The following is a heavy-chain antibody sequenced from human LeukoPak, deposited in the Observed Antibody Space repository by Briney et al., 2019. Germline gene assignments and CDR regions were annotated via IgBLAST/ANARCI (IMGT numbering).Heavy chain of an antibody. CDR1: GGSISSFY. CDR2: IYYSGST. V-gene: IGHV4-59*08. D-gene: IGHD3-10*01. Sequence: SETLSLTCTVSGGSISSFYWSWIRQPPGKGLEWIGYIYYSGSTTYNPSLKSRVTISVDTSKNQFSLKLSSVTAADTAVYYCARTYYYGSGYIDYWGQGTLVTVSS. J-gene: IGHJ4*02. CDR3: ARTYYYGSGYIDY.